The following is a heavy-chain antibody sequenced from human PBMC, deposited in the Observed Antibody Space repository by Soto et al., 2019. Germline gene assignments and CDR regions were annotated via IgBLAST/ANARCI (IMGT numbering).Heavy chain of an antibody. J-gene: IGHJ4*02. CDR1: GFTFSSYG. V-gene: IGHV3-30*18. Sequence: QVQLVESGGGVVQPGRSLRLSCAASGFTFSSYGMHWVRQAPGKGLEWVAVISYDGSNKYYADSVKGRFTISRDNSKNTLYLQMNSLRAEDTAVYYCAKDREGEAPWDYWGQGTLVTVSS. CDR3: AKDREGEAPWDY. CDR2: ISYDGSNK. D-gene: IGHD3-16*01.